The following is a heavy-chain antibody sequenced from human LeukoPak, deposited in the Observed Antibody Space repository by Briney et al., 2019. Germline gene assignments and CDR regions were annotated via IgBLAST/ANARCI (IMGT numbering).Heavy chain of an antibody. CDR1: GGSISSSSYY. J-gene: IGHJ5*02. D-gene: IGHD3-22*01. CDR3: ARYRSSKTSNDSSGYYRYWFDP. CDR2: IYYSGST. V-gene: IGHV4-39*01. Sequence: PSETLSLTCTVSGGSISSSSYYWGWIRQPPGKGLEWIGSIYYSGSTYYNPSLKSRVTISVDTSKNQFSLKLSSVTAADTAVYYCARYRSSKTSNDSSGYYRYWFDPWGQGTLVTVSS.